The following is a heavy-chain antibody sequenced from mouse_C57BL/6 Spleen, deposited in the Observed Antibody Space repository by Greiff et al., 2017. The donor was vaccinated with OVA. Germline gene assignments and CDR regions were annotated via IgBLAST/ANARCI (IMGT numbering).Heavy chain of an antibody. Sequence: EVQRVESGGGLVQPKGSLKLSCAASGFSFNTYAMNWVRQAPGKGLEWVARIRSKSNNYATYYADSVKDRFTISRDDSESMLYLQMNNLKTEDTAMYYCVRQVGSSGLFDYWGQGTTLTVSS. D-gene: IGHD3-2*02. J-gene: IGHJ2*01. CDR3: VRQVGSSGLFDY. CDR1: GFSFNTYA. CDR2: IRSKSNNYAT. V-gene: IGHV10-1*01.